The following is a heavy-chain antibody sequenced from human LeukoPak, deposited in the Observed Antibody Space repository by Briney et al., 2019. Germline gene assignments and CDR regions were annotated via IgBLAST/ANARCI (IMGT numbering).Heavy chain of an antibody. D-gene: IGHD3-3*01. CDR2: ISHDGSNK. CDR1: GFTFSSYA. Sequence: GGSLRLSCEASGFTFSSYAMHWVRQAPGKGLEWVAIISHDGSNKYYADSVKGRFTISRDKSKNPLYLQMNSLGAEDTAVYYCAREESGNSIFGVVIFWGQGTLVTVSS. CDR3: AREESGNSIFGVVIF. J-gene: IGHJ4*02. V-gene: IGHV3-30-3*01.